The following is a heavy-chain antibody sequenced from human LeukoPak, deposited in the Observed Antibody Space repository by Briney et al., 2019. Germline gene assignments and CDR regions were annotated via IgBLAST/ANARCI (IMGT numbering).Heavy chain of an antibody. D-gene: IGHD6-13*01. CDR2: INPNSGGT. CDR1: GYTFTGYY. J-gene: IGHJ4*02. V-gene: IGHV1-2*02. Sequence: ASVKVSCKASGYTFTGYYMHWVRQAPGQGLEWMGWINPNSGGTNYAQKFQGRVTMTRDTSISTAYMELSRLRSDDTAVYYCARDHSSFTSYYFDYWGQGTLVTVSS. CDR3: ARDHSSFTSYYFDY.